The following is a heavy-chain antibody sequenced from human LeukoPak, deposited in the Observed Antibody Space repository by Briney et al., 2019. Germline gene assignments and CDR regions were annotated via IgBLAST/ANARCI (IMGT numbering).Heavy chain of an antibody. CDR2: IDSSSSHI. J-gene: IGHJ4*02. CDR1: GFTFSSHS. D-gene: IGHD5-24*01. V-gene: IGHV3-21*01. CDR3: ARDFRTQLDGYSPPYHFDY. Sequence: PGGSLRLFCAASGFTFSSHSMSWVRQAPGKGLGWVSSIDSSSSHIYYADSMEGRFTISRDNAKNSLFLQMNSLRAEDTAVYYCARDFRTQLDGYSPPYHFDYWGQGALVTVPS.